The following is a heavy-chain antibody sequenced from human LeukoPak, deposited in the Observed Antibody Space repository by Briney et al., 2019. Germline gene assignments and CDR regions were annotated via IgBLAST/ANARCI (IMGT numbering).Heavy chain of an antibody. CDR3: ARVFGDFWSGYYLGGAHDAFDI. D-gene: IGHD3-3*01. CDR1: GYTFTSYG. CDR2: INTNTGNP. V-gene: IGHV7-4-1*04. J-gene: IGHJ3*02. Sequence: GASVKVSCKASGYTFTSYGISWVRQAPGQGLEWMGWINTNTGNPTYAQGFTGRFVFSLDSSVNMAYVQISSLKAEDTAVYYCARVFGDFWSGYYLGGAHDAFDIWGQGTMVTVSS.